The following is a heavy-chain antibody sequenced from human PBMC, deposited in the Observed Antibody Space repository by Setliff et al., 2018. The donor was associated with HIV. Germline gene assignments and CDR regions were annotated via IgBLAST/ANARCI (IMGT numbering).Heavy chain of an antibody. D-gene: IGHD2-21*02. Sequence: SETLSLTCTVSGGSISSGTYYWSWIRQPAGKGLEWIGHIYTDGSTNFNPSLRSRVTISADTPKNQLSLKLTSVTAADTAVYYCAMLDTGDYFRNNWFDSWGQGTLVTV. J-gene: IGHJ5*01. V-gene: IGHV4-61*09. CDR3: AMLDTGDYFRNNWFDS. CDR1: GGSISSGTYY. CDR2: IYTDGST.